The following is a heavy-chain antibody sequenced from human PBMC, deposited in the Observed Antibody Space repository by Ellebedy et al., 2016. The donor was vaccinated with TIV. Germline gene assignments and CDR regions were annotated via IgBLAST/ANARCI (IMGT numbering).Heavy chain of an antibody. CDR2: MHSSGRT. CDR1: GFSISSGAYY. Sequence: MPSETLSLTCSVSGFSISSGAYYWTWIRQYSGKGLEWIGYMHSSGRTSYNPSLKSRVTISVDTSQNQISLKMSSVTAADTAVYYCAIIGARNWFDPWGQGTLVTVSS. CDR3: AIIGARNWFDP. D-gene: IGHD3-10*01. J-gene: IGHJ5*02. V-gene: IGHV4-31*03.